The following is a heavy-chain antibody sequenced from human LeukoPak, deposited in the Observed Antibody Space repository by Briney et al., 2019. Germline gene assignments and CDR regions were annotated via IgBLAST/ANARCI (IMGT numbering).Heavy chain of an antibody. D-gene: IGHD4-23*01. CDR3: ASTDYGGYFDY. J-gene: IGHJ4*02. Sequence: PSETLSLTRTVPGGSISSGGYYWSWIRQHPGKGLEWIGYIYYSGSTYYNPSLKSRVTISVDTSKNQFSLKLSSVTAADTAVYYCASTDYGGYFDYWGQGTLVTVSS. CDR2: IYYSGST. CDR1: GGSISSGGYY. V-gene: IGHV4-31*03.